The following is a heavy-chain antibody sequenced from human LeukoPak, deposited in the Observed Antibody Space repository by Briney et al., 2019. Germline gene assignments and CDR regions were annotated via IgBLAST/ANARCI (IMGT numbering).Heavy chain of an antibody. J-gene: IGHJ4*02. V-gene: IGHV4-4*07. CDR1: GGSISSYY. Sequence: PSETLSLTCTVSGGSISSYYWSWIRQPAGKGLEWIGRIYTSGSTNYNPSLKSRVTMSVDTSKNQFSLKLSSVTAADTAVYYCARTQYGWEPHYYFDYWGQGTLVTVSS. CDR3: ARTQYGWEPHYYFDY. CDR2: IYTSGST. D-gene: IGHD1-26*01.